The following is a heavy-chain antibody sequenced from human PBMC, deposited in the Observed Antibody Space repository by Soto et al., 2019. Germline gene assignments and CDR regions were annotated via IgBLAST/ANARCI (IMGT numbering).Heavy chain of an antibody. CDR1: GFTFSSYG. CDR2: IWYDGSNK. Sequence: GGSLRLSCAASGFTFSSYGMHWVRQAPGKGLEWVAVIWYDGSNKYYADSVKGRFTISRDNSKNTLYLQMNSLRAEDTAVYYCARDLSPWIQLWSVPLDYWGQGTLVTVSS. D-gene: IGHD5-18*01. V-gene: IGHV3-33*01. CDR3: ARDLSPWIQLWSVPLDY. J-gene: IGHJ4*02.